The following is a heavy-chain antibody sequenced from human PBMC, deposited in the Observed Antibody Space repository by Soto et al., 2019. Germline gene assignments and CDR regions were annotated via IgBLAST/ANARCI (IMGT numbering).Heavy chain of an antibody. V-gene: IGHV1-69*02. CDR1: GGTFSSYT. D-gene: IGHD4-17*01. Sequence: QVQLVQSGAEVKKPGSSVKVSCKASGGTFSSYTISWVRQAPGQGLEWMGRIIPILGIANYAQKFQGRVTITADKSASTAYMELSSLRAEDTAVYYCARGSLDYGDEVVYYGMDVWGQGTTVTVSS. CDR3: ARGSLDYGDEVVYYGMDV. CDR2: IIPILGIA. J-gene: IGHJ6*02.